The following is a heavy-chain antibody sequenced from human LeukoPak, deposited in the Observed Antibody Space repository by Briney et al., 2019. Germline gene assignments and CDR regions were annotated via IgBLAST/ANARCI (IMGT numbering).Heavy chain of an antibody. V-gene: IGHV4-4*09. CDR2: IYTSGST. CDR1: GGSISSYY. D-gene: IGHD6-13*01. CDR3: ARSTIPGIAAAGTFYFDY. Sequence: PSETLSLTCTVSGGSISSYYWSWIPQPPGKGLEWIGYIYTSGSTNYNPSLKSRVTISVDTSKNQFSLKLSSVAAADTAVYYCARSTIPGIAAAGTFYFDYWGQGTLVTVSS. J-gene: IGHJ4*02.